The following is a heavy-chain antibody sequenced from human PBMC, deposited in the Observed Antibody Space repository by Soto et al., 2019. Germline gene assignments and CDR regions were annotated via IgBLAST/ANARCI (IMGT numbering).Heavy chain of an antibody. CDR3: AKNGQPPYYYYGLDV. V-gene: IGHV1-18*01. Sequence: ASVKVSCKASGYTFTRYGISWVRQAPGQGLEWMGWISGYNGDTNYAQKFQDRVSMTIDTSTGTAYMELRSLTSDDTAIYYWAKNGQPPYYYYGLDVWGQGTKVTVS. CDR2: ISGYNGDT. CDR1: GYTFTRYG. D-gene: IGHD2-8*01. J-gene: IGHJ6*02.